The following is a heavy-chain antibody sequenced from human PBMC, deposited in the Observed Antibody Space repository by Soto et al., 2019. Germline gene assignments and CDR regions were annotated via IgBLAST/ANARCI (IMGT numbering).Heavy chain of an antibody. V-gene: IGHV1-46*01. D-gene: IGHD3-22*01. CDR1: GYTFTSYY. J-gene: IGHJ4*02. Sequence: ASVKVSCKASGYTFTSYYMHWVRQAPGQGLEWMGIINPSGGSTSYAQKLQGRVTMTRDTSTSTVYMELSSLRSEDTAVYYCAFDDSSGGRDYWGQGTLVTVSS. CDR3: AFDDSSGGRDY. CDR2: INPSGGST.